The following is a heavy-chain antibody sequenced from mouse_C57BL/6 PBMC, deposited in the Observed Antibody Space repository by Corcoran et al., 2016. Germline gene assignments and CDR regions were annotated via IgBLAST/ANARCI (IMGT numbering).Heavy chain of an antibody. CDR1: GYTFTDYN. D-gene: IGHD1-1*01. Sequence: EVQLQQSGPELVKPGASVKIPCKASGYTFTDYNMDWVKQSHGKSLEWIGDINPNNGGTIYNQKFKGKATLTVDKSSSTAYMELRSLTSEDTAVYYWARRITTVVAREGFAYWGQGTLVTVSA. J-gene: IGHJ3*01. CDR3: ARRITTVVAREGFAY. CDR2: INPNNGGT. V-gene: IGHV1-18*01.